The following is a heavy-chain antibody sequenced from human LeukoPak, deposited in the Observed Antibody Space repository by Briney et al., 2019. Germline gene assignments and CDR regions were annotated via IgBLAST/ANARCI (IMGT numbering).Heavy chain of an antibody. V-gene: IGHV3-30-3*01. CDR3: ARDSRAVAGPMDY. J-gene: IGHJ4*02. CDR1: GFTFSSYA. D-gene: IGHD6-19*01. CDR2: ISYDGSSK. Sequence: PGGSLRLSCAASGFTFSSYAMHWVRQAPGKGLEWVAVISYDGSSKYYADSVKGRFTISRDNSKNTLYLQMNSLRAEDTAVYYCARDSRAVAGPMDYWGQGTLVTVSS.